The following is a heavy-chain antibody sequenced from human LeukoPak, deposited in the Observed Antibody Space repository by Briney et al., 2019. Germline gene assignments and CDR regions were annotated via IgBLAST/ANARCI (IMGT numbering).Heavy chain of an antibody. CDR3: AITSIAARTPVDY. CDR2: ISSSGSTI. D-gene: IGHD6-6*01. V-gene: IGHV3-48*03. Sequence: GGSLRLSCAASGFTFSSYEMNWIRQAPGKGLHWVSYISSSGSTIYYADSVKGRFTISRDNAKNSLYLQMNSLRAEDTAVYYCAITSIAARTPVDYWGQGTLVTVSS. CDR1: GFTFSSYE. J-gene: IGHJ4*02.